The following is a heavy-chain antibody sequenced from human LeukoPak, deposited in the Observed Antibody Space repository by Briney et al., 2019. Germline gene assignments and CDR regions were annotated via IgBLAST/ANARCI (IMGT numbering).Heavy chain of an antibody. CDR3: AREEAAGWVDY. V-gene: IGHV6-1*01. CDR1: GDSVSSNSGV. D-gene: IGHD6-13*01. J-gene: IGHJ4*02. Sequence: SQTLSLTCAISGDSVSSNSGVWTWIRQSPSRGFEWLGRTFYRSKWYNHYAVSVKSRITINPDTSKNQFSLQLNSVTPEDTAVYYCAREEAAGWVDYWGQGTLVTVSS. CDR2: TFYRSKWYN.